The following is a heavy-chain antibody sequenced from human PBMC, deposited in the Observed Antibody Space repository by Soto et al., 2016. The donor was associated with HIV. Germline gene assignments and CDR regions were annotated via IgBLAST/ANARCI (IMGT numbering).Heavy chain of an antibody. J-gene: IGHJ4*02. V-gene: IGHV3-66*01. Sequence: EVQLVESGGALVQPGESLRLSCAASGFTVSDNYMMWVRHAPERGLEWVSLIYTAGNTYYADSLKGRFTISRDNSRNILYLQMNSLRADDTAVYYCARSPKGDASGWYEGYYFDYWGQGALVTVSP. CDR3: ARSPKGDASGWYEGYYFDY. D-gene: IGHD6-19*01. CDR1: GFTVSDNY. CDR2: IYTAGNT.